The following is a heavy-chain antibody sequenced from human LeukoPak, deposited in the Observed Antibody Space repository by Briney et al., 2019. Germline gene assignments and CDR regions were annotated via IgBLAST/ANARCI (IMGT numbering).Heavy chain of an antibody. CDR1: GFTFSSYA. J-gene: IGHJ6*04. CDR2: ISGSGGST. Sequence: TGGSLRLSCAASGFTFSSYAMSWVRQAPGKGLEWVSAISGSGGSTYYADSVKGRFTISRDNSKNTLYLQMNSLRAEDTAVYYCAKSPWYCGGDCPSGMDVWGKGTTVTVSS. V-gene: IGHV3-23*01. CDR3: AKSPWYCGGDCPSGMDV. D-gene: IGHD2-21*01.